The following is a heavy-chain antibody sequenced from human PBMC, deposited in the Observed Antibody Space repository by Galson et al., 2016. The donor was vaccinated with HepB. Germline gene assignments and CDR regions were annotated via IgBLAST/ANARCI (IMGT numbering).Heavy chain of an antibody. CDR3: ARCLQDITGDDAFDI. J-gene: IGHJ3*02. CDR1: GFTFGSHA. CDR2: ISGGGGLT. Sequence: SLRLSCAASGFTFGSHAMTWVRQGPGKGLEWVSGISGGGGLTHYRHSVRGRFTISRDNSKNTLYLQMINLRAEDTAIYYCARCLQDITGDDAFDIWGRGKMVTVSP. D-gene: IGHD1-14*01. V-gene: IGHV3-23*01.